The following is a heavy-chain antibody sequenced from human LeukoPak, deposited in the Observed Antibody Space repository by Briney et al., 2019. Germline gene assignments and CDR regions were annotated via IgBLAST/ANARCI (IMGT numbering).Heavy chain of an antibody. CDR2: IRSKPNTYAT. V-gene: IGHV3-73*01. CDR3: TRLGEYSSSWTGY. CDR1: GFSFSDSA. D-gene: IGHD6-6*01. Sequence: GGSLRLSCAASGFSFSDSAIHWVRQASGKGLEWVGRIRSKPNTYATAYVASVKGRFTISRDDSKSTAYLQMNSLETEDTAVYYCTRLGEYSSSWTGYWGQGTLVTVSS. J-gene: IGHJ4*02.